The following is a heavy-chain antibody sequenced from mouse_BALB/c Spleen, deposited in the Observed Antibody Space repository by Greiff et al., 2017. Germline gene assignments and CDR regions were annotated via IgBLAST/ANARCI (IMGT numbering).Heavy chain of an antibody. D-gene: IGHD1-1*01. CDR2: IYPGGGYT. V-gene: IGHV1-63*02. CDR3: ARPHYYGSSWFAY. CDR1: GYTFTNYW. J-gene: IGHJ3*01. Sequence: QVQLKESGAELVRPGTSVKISCKASGYTFTNYWLGWVKQRPGHGLEWIGDIYPGGGYTNYNEKFKGKATLTADTSSSTAYMQLSSLTSEDSAVYFCARPHYYGSSWFAYWGQGTLVTVSA.